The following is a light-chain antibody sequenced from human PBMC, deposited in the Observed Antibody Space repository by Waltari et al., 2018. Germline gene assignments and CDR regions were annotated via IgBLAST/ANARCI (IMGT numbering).Light chain of an antibody. Sequence: QSALTQPASVSGSPGQSITISCSGMSSDSDVVTYNHVSWFQQHPGKAPKLVIYDVNNRPSGVSDRFSGSRSGNTASLTISRLQSEDEADYYCTSYTDNSVIFGGGTKLTVL. CDR1: SSDSDVVTYNH. CDR2: DVN. J-gene: IGLJ2*01. CDR3: TSYTDNSVI. V-gene: IGLV2-14*03.